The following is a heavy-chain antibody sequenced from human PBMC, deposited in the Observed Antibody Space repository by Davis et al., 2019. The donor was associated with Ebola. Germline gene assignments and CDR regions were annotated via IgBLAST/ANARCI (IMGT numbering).Heavy chain of an antibody. J-gene: IGHJ3*02. V-gene: IGHV3-30*03. CDR1: GFRFTNYD. CDR2: IAYDGSHK. D-gene: IGHD3-16*01. CDR3: AGNYAKSAFDI. Sequence: GESLKISCAASGFRFTNYDMQWVCQAPGKGLEWVAAIAYDGSHKFYADSVKDRFTVSRDDSKCTLYLQMNSLRVEDTAVYYCAGNYAKSAFDIWGPGTMVTVSS.